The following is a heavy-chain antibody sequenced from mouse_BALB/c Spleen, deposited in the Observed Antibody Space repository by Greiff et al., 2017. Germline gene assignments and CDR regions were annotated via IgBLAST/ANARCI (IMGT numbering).Heavy chain of an antibody. Sequence: DVMLVESGGGLVKPGGSLKLSCAASGFTFSSYAMSWVRQTPEKRLEWVASISSGGSTYYPDSVKGRFTISRDNARNILYLQMSSLRSEDTAMYYCARVLRGAMDYWGQGTSVTVSS. CDR1: GFTFSSYA. CDR3: ARVLRGAMDY. V-gene: IGHV5-6-5*01. CDR2: ISSGGST. J-gene: IGHJ4*01.